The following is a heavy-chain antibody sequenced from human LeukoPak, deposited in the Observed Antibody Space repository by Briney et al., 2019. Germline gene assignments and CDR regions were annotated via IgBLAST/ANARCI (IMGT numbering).Heavy chain of an antibody. CDR2: ISYDGSNK. Sequence: GGSLRLSCAASGFTFSSYAMRWVRQAPGKGLEWVAVISYDGSNKYYGDSVKGRFTITRDYSKTTLNLKMNILREEDTAVYYCARDRASQAVAGTGFYFDYWGQGTLVTVSS. J-gene: IGHJ4*02. D-gene: IGHD6-19*01. CDR3: ARDRASQAVAGTGFYFDY. V-gene: IGHV3-30*04. CDR1: GFTFSSYA.